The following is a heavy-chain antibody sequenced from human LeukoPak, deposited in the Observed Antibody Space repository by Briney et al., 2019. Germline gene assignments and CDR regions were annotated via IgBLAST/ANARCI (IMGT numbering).Heavy chain of an antibody. CDR1: GASIRYSY. Sequence: SEPLSLTCSASGASIRYSYWSWIRQPPGKGLEWIGYIDTSGNTDYYPSLTSRVTISVDTSKNKDSLNLFYVPTADTAVYYCATHEGVTYSSSALFDYWGQGTLATVSS. CDR2: IDTSGNT. CDR3: ATHEGVTYSSSALFDY. D-gene: IGHD6-6*01. J-gene: IGHJ4*02. V-gene: IGHV4-4*08.